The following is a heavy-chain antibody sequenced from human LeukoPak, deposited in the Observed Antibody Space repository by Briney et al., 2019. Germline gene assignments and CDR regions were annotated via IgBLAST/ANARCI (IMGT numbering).Heavy chain of an antibody. J-gene: IGHJ4*02. D-gene: IGHD3-22*01. V-gene: IGHV1-18*01. CDR1: GYTFTSYG. CDR3: ARGAVVITTGPLGY. CDR2: ISAYNGNT. Sequence: ASVRVSCKASGYTFTSYGISWVRQAPGQGLEWMGWISAYNGNTNYAQKLQGRVTMTTDTSTSTAYMELRSLRSDDTAVYYCARGAVVITTGPLGYWGQGTLVTVSS.